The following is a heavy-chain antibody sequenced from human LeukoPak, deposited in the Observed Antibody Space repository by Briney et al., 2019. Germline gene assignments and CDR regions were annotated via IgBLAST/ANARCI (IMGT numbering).Heavy chain of an antibody. V-gene: IGHV4-4*09. Sequence: SETLSLTCTVSGGSISSYCWSWVRQPPGKGLEWIGYIFTSGSTDYNPSLKSRVTMSVDTSKNQLSMELRFLTAADTAVYYCATSHDVKTAPYDLWGQGTLVTVSS. J-gene: IGHJ5*02. CDR2: IFTSGST. D-gene: IGHD2-21*01. CDR3: ATSHDVKTAPYDL. CDR1: GGSISSYC.